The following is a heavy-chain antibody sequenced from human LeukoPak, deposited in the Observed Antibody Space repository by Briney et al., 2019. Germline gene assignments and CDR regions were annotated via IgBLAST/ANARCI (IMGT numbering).Heavy chain of an antibody. V-gene: IGHV3-23*01. Sequence: SGGSLRLSCAASGFTFSNYVMSWVRQAPGRGLEWVSAISASGSSTYHADSAKGRFTTSRDNSNNTLYLQMNSLRAEDTAIYYCAKVCGANCYYPDYWGQGAQVTVSS. D-gene: IGHD2-21*02. CDR1: GFTFSNYV. CDR2: ISASGSST. J-gene: IGHJ4*02. CDR3: AKVCGANCYYPDY.